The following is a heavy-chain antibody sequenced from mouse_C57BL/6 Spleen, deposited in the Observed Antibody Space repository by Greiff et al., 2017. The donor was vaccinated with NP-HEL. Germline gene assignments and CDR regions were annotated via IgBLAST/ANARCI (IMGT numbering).Heavy chain of an antibody. D-gene: IGHD1-1*01. J-gene: IGHJ4*01. CDR3: ARYITTVHYAMDY. Sequence: EVKLVESGGGLVQPGGSLSLSCAASGFTFTDYYMSWVRQPPGKALEWLGFIRNKANGYTTEYSASVKGRFTISRDNSQSILYLQLNALRAEASATYDCARYITTVHYAMDYWGQGTSVTVSS. CDR2: IRNKANGYTT. V-gene: IGHV7-3*01. CDR1: GFTFTDYY.